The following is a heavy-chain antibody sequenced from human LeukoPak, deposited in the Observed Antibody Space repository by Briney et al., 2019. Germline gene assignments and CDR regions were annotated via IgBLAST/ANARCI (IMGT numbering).Heavy chain of an antibody. Sequence: SETLSLTCTVSGGSVNSGNYYWSWIRQPPGKGLEWIGEIYYSGSTNYKPSLKSRVTISVDTSMNQFSLKVSSVTAADTAVYYCARLAHGWNGPLDYWGQGTLVTVSS. CDR1: GGSVNSGNYY. CDR2: IYYSGST. D-gene: IGHD1-1*01. CDR3: ARLAHGWNGPLDY. V-gene: IGHV4-61*01. J-gene: IGHJ4*02.